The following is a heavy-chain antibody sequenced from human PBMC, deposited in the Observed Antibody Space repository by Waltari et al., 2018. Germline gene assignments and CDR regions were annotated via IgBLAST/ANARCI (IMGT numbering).Heavy chain of an antibody. CDR3: ARAPVWDSGSHSGLDV. V-gene: IGHV3-21*01. CDR1: GFVLGYYG. J-gene: IGHJ6*02. CDR2: IDTTSTYI. D-gene: IGHD3-10*01. Sequence: EVQLVESGGGLVKPGGSLRLSGEPPGFVLGYYGMHWVRQAPGKGLEWVSSIDTTSTYIYYADSVKGRFTISRDNAKNSLSLQMNSLRADDTALYYCARAPVWDSGSHSGLDVWGQGTTVTVSS.